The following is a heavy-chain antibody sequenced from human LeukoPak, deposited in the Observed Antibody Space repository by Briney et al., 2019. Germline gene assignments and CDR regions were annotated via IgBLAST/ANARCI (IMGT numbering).Heavy chain of an antibody. CDR1: GFTFSSYA. D-gene: IGHD2-2*01. CDR2: ISGSGGST. J-gene: IGHJ6*03. CDR3: AKGPQSTYYYYMDV. Sequence: QPGGSLRLSCAASGFTFSSYAMSWARQAPGKGLEWVSGISGSGGSTYYADSVKGRFTISRDNSKNTLYLQMNSLRAEDTAVYYCAKGPQSTYYYYMDVWGKGTTVTVSS. V-gene: IGHV3-23*01.